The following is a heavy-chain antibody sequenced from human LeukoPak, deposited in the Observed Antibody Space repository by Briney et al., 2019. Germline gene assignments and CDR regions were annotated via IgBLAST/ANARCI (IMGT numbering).Heavy chain of an antibody. CDR3: ASYRIGYCSGDTCYADWFDP. J-gene: IGHJ5*02. D-gene: IGHD2-15*01. CDR1: GFTFSSYA. V-gene: IGHV3-23*01. Sequence: PGGSLRLSCAASGFTFSSYAMSWVRQAPGKGLEWVSAISGSGGSTYYADSVKGRFTISRDNSKNTLYLQMNSLRAEDTAVYYCASYRIGYCSGDTCYADWFDPWGQGTLVTVSS. CDR2: ISGSGGST.